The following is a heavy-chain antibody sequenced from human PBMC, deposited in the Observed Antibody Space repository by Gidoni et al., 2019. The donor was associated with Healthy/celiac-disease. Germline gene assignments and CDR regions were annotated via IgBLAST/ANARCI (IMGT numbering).Heavy chain of an antibody. Sequence: QVQLQQWGAGLLKPSETLSLTCAVYGGSFSGYYWSWIRQPPGKGLEWIGEINHSGSTNYNPSLKSRVTISVDTSKNQFSLKLSSVTAADTAVYYCARGTIAVAEERYYGMDVWGQGTTVTVSS. CDR3: ARGTIAVAEERYYGMDV. CDR1: GGSFSGYY. J-gene: IGHJ6*02. D-gene: IGHD6-19*01. V-gene: IGHV4-34*01. CDR2: INHSGST.